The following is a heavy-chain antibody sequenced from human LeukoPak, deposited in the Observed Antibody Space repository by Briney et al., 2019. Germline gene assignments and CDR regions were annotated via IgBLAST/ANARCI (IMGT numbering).Heavy chain of an antibody. J-gene: IGHJ4*02. Sequence: SETLSLTCTVSGGSISSYYWSWIRQPPGKGLEWIGYIYYSGSTNYNPSLKSRVTISADTSKNQFSLKLSSVTAADTAVYYCARVIGGDTATGRAFDYWGQGTLVTVSS. D-gene: IGHD5-18*01. CDR3: ARVIGGDTATGRAFDY. CDR1: GGSISSYY. V-gene: IGHV4-59*08. CDR2: IYYSGST.